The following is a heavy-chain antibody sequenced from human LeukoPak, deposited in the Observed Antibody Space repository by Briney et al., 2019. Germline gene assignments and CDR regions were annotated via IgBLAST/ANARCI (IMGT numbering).Heavy chain of an antibody. CDR1: GYRFINYW. CDR3: ARQTLGVRGGEWDY. CDR2: IYPDESDI. V-gene: IGHV5-51*01. J-gene: IGHJ4*02. Sequence: GESLKISCKASGYRFINYWIGWMRQMPGKGLEWMGIIYPDESDIRYSPSFQGQVTISADRSRSIAYVQWNSLKASDTAMYYCARQTLGVRGGEWDYWGQGTLVTVSS. D-gene: IGHD3-10*01.